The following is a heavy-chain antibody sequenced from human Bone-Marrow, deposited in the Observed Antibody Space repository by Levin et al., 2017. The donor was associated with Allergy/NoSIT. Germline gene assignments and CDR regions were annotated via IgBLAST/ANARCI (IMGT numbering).Heavy chain of an antibody. V-gene: IGHV3-23*01. Sequence: GESLKISCAASGFHFTTHAMSWVRQAPGQGLEWVSAISGSGDSTFYSESVKGRFTISRDNVKKSLYLQMNSLRGEDTAVYYCAREGSWSSTWLGNYYFDYWGQGTLVTVSS. CDR1: GFHFTTHA. J-gene: IGHJ4*02. CDR2: ISGSGDST. D-gene: IGHD6-13*01. CDR3: AREGSWSSTWLGNYYFDY.